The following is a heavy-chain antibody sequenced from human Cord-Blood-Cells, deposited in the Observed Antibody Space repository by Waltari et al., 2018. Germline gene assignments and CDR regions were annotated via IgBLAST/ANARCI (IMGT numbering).Heavy chain of an antibody. Sequence: QVQLQQWGAGLLKPSETLSLTCAVYGGSFSGYYWSWIRQPPGKGLEWIGEINHRGSTNYNPSLKSRVTISVDTSKNQFSLKLSSVTAADTAVYYCARGGGSYPLDYWGQGTLVTVSS. CDR1: GGSFSGYY. CDR3: ARGGGSYPLDY. V-gene: IGHV4-34*01. J-gene: IGHJ4*02. CDR2: INHRGST. D-gene: IGHD1-26*01.